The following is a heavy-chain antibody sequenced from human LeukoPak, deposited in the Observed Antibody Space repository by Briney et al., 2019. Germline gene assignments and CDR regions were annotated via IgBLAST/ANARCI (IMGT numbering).Heavy chain of an antibody. CDR1: GYTFTGYY. D-gene: IGHD4-17*01. CDR2: INPNSGGT. J-gene: IGHJ5*02. CDR3: ARGGSTVTTENWFDP. V-gene: IGHV1-2*02. Sequence: ASVTVSFTASGYTFTGYYMHWVRQAPGQGLEWMGWINPNSGGTNYAQKFQGRVTMTGDTSIGTAYMELSRLRSDDTAVYYCARGGSTVTTENWFDPWGQGTLVTVSS.